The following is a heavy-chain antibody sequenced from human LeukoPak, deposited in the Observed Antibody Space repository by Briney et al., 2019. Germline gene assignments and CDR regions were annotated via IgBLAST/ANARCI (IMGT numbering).Heavy chain of an antibody. V-gene: IGHV3-30*02. CDR3: AKEGQGAWGQTYYYYMDV. D-gene: IGHD7-27*01. CDR1: GFTFSSYT. J-gene: IGHJ6*03. Sequence: GGSLRLSCAASGFTFSSYTMNWVRQAPGKGLEWVAFIRYDGSNKYYADSVKGRFTISRDNSKNTLYLQMNSLRAEDTAVYYCAKEGQGAWGQTYYYYMDVWGKGTTVTVSS. CDR2: IRYDGSNK.